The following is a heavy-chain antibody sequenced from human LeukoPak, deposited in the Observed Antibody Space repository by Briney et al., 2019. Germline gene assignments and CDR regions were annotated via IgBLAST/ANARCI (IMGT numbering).Heavy chain of an antibody. Sequence: GGSLRLSCAASGFTVSSNYMSWVRQAPGKGLEWVSVIYSGGSTYYANSAKGRFTISRDNSKNTLYLQMNSLRAEDTAVYYCATCSGGSCYYSFDIWGQGTMVTVSS. CDR3: ATCSGGSCYYSFDI. J-gene: IGHJ3*02. V-gene: IGHV3-66*01. CDR1: GFTVSSNY. D-gene: IGHD2-15*01. CDR2: IYSGGST.